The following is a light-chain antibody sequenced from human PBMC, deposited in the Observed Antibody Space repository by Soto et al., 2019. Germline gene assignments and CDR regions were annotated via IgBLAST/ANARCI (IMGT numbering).Light chain of an antibody. CDR2: GAS. CDR1: HSVGSH. J-gene: IGKJ5*01. CDR3: QQYKNWPL. V-gene: IGKV3-15*01. Sequence: MVVTQSPATLSVSPGERVTLSCRTSHSVGSHLAWYQQKPGQAPRLLLYGASSRATGIPVRFSGSGSGTEFTLTISSLQSEDFAVYYCQQYKNWPLFGQGTRL.